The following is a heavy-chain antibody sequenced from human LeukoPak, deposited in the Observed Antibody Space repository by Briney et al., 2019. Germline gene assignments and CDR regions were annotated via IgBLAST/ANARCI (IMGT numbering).Heavy chain of an antibody. V-gene: IGHV4-34*01. D-gene: IGHD6-13*01. CDR2: INHSGST. CDR3: AREGSGSSSWNDY. Sequence: SETLSLTCAVYGGSFSGYYWSWIRQPPGKGLEWIGEINHSGSTNCNPSLKSRVTISVDTSKNQFSLKLSSVTAADTAVYYCAREGSGSSSWNDYWGQGTLVTVSS. CDR1: GGSFSGYY. J-gene: IGHJ4*02.